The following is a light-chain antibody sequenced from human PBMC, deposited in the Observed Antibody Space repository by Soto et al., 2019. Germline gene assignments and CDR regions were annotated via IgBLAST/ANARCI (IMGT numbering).Light chain of an antibody. J-gene: IGKJ3*01. CDR3: LKDYDYPFN. CDR1: QDIRKG. Sequence: QMTQSPSSISVYVVAIVKITGTASQDIRKGLGWYQQKPGKAPKLVIYAASNLQSGVPSRFSGSGSGTDFTLTISSLQPEDFATYYCLKDYDYPFNCGTGHTGDI. CDR2: AAS. V-gene: IGKV1-6*01.